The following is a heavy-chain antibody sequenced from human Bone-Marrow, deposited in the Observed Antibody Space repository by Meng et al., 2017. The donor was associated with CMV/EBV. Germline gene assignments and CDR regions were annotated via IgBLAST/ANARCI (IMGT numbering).Heavy chain of an antibody. V-gene: IGHV4-39*07. CDR2: IYYSGST. CDR1: GGSSCGSNYC. J-gene: IGHJ5*02. CDR3: ARVLPPGNWFDP. D-gene: IGHD3-10*01. Sequence: LPQPGPGLGLRKPSETLSLTCTGAGGSSCGSNYCWGWNRQPQGKGLEWIGSIYYSGSTNYNPSLKSRVTISVATSKNQFSLKLSSVTAADTAVYYCARVLPPGNWFDPWGQGTLVTVSS.